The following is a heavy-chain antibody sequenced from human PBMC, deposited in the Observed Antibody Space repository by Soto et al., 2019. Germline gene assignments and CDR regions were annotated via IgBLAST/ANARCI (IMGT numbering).Heavy chain of an antibody. CDR2: IYSGGST. Sequence: PGGSLRLSCAASGFTVSSNYMSSVRQAPGKGLEWVSVIYSGGSTYYADSVKGRFTISRDNSKNTLYLQMNSLRAEDTAVYYCAREREYYDSSGYDYWGQGTLVTVSS. CDR3: AREREYYDSSGYDY. V-gene: IGHV3-53*01. D-gene: IGHD3-22*01. CDR1: GFTVSSNY. J-gene: IGHJ4*02.